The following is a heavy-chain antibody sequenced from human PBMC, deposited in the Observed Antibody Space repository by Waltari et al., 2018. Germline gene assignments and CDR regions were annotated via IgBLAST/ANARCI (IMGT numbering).Heavy chain of an antibody. Sequence: QVHLVQSGTEVKQPGASVTVSCQASGYRFTIYGITWVRQAPGQGLEWMGWINTYDGNTNYGQELQGRLTMTTDTITTTAYMELRGLRADDTALYFCARDAFRFLDFWGQGTLVTVSS. D-gene: IGHD3-3*01. CDR3: ARDAFRFLDF. J-gene: IGHJ4*02. V-gene: IGHV1-18*01. CDR2: INTYDGNT. CDR1: GYRFTIYG.